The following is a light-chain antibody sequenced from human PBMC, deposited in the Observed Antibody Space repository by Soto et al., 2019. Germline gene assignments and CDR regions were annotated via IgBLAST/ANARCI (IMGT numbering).Light chain of an antibody. CDR1: QSVSSY. V-gene: IGKV3D-11*02. J-gene: IGKJ5*01. CDR3: QQHYINPIT. CDR2: DAS. Sequence: EIVLTQSPATLSLSPGERATLSCRASQSVSSYLAWYQQKPGQAPRLLIYDASNRATGIPARFSGSGPGTDFTLTINSLQAEDVAVYYCQQHYINPITFGQGTRLEIK.